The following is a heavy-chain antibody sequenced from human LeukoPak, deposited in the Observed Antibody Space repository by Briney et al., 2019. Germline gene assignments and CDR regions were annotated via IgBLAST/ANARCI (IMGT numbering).Heavy chain of an antibody. Sequence: PLETLSLTCPVSGGSISSSSYYWGWIRQPPGKGLEWIGNIYSLGSTYYNPSLKSRVTISVDTSKNQFSLKLSSVTAADTAVYYCSRFRYFDWPPGLDYWGQGTLVTVSS. D-gene: IGHD3-9*01. J-gene: IGHJ4*02. V-gene: IGHV4-39*01. CDR1: GGSISSSSYY. CDR2: IYSLGST. CDR3: SRFRYFDWPPGLDY.